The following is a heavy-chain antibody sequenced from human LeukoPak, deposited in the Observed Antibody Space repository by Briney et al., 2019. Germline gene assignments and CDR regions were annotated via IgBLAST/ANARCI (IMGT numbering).Heavy chain of an antibody. Sequence: ASVKVSCKASGYTFTSYGISWVRQAPGQGPEWMGWISAYNGNTNYAQKFQGRVTITADESTSTAYMELSSLRSEDTAVYYCARAVDYYDSSGYYNFDYWGQGTLVTVSS. J-gene: IGHJ4*02. CDR1: GYTFTSYG. V-gene: IGHV1-18*01. D-gene: IGHD3-22*01. CDR2: ISAYNGNT. CDR3: ARAVDYYDSSGYYNFDY.